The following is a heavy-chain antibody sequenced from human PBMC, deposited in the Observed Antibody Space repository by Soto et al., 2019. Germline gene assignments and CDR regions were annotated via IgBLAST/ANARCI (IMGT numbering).Heavy chain of an antibody. D-gene: IGHD2-8*01. CDR3: ARGCSNGACFGSH. CDR1: GFTFSSYW. V-gene: IGHV3-74*01. CDR2: IKTDGSSK. Sequence: EVQLVESGGGLVQPGGSLRLSCAASGFTFSSYWMHWVRQAPGKGLVWVSRIKTDGSSKSYADSVKGRFTISRDNAKNTLYLQMNSLRAEDTAVYYCARGCSNGACFGSHWGQGTLVTVSS. J-gene: IGHJ4*02.